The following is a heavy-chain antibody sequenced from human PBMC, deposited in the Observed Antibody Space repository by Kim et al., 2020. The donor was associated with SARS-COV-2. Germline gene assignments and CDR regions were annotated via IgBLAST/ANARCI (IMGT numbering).Heavy chain of an antibody. Sequence: SETLSLTCTVSGGSISSGGYYWSWIRQHPGKGLEWIGYIYYSGSTYYNPSLKSRVTISVDTSKNQFSLKLSSVTAADTAVYYCAREVVAAAGTPNYYYYYYGMDVWGQGTTVTVSS. D-gene: IGHD6-13*01. J-gene: IGHJ6*02. CDR2: IYYSGST. CDR3: AREVVAAAGTPNYYYYYYGMDV. CDR1: GGSISSGGYY. V-gene: IGHV4-31*03.